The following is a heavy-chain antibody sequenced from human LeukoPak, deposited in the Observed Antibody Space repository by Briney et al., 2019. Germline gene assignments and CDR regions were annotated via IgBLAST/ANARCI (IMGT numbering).Heavy chain of an antibody. V-gene: IGHV4-39*07. CDR1: GGSIGSSYYY. D-gene: IGHD6-13*01. Sequence: SETLSLTCTVSGGSIGSSYYYWGWIRQPPGKGLEWIGSIYYSGSTHYNPSLKSRVTISVDMSKNQFSLKLSSVTAADTAVYYCAIVRYSSSWYFPYWGQGTLVTVSS. J-gene: IGHJ4*02. CDR2: IYYSGST. CDR3: AIVRYSSSWYFPY.